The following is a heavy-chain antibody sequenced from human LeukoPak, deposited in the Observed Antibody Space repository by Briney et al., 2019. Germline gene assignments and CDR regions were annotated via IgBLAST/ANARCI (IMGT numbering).Heavy chain of an antibody. D-gene: IGHD2-2*01. V-gene: IGHV4-4*07. CDR1: GGSISSYY. J-gene: IGHJ5*02. Sequence: SETLSLTCTVSGGSISSYYWSWIRQPAGKGLEWIGRIYTSGSTNYNPSLKSRATMSVDTSKNQFSLKLNSVTAADTAVYYCARGEIQMRYCSSTSCYGDWFDPWGQGTLVTVSS. CDR2: IYTSGST. CDR3: ARGEIQMRYCSSTSCYGDWFDP.